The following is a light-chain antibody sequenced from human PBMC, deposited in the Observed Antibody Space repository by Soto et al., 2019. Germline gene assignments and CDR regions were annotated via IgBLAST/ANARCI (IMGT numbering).Light chain of an antibody. CDR1: QSVSSN. J-gene: IGKJ1*01. CDR3: QQYNNWPTWT. V-gene: IGKV3-15*01. Sequence: EIVMTQSPATLSVSPGERATLSCRASQSVSSNYLAWYQQKPGQAPRLLIYGASTRATGIPARFSGSGSGTEFTLTISILQSEDFAVYYCQQYNNWPTWTFGQGTKVHIK. CDR2: GAS.